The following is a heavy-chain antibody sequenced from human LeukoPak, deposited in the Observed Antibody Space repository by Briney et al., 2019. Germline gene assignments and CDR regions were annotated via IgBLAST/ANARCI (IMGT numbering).Heavy chain of an antibody. CDR3: AKRYGDSTGWFFDF. J-gene: IGHJ4*02. Sequence: GGSLKHSCEGSRYSFDSYAMTWVRQAPGKGLEWVSSIDGGGDITYYAESVKGRFTVSRDNSKNTLFLQMNSLRAEDTAVFYCAKRYGDSTGWFFDFWGQGSLVTVSS. CDR2: IDGGGDIT. V-gene: IGHV3-23*01. D-gene: IGHD6-13*01. CDR1: RYSFDSYA.